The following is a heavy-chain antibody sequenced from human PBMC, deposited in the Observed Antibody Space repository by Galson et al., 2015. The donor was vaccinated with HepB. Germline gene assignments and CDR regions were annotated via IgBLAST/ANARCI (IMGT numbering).Heavy chain of an antibody. Sequence: SLRLSCAASGFTFSSYRMSWVRQAPGKGLEWVANIKQDGSEKYYVDSVKGRFTISRDNAKDSLYLQMNSLRAEDTAVYYCARDMVGGYYYYYGMDVWGQGTTVTVSS. CDR3: ARDMVGGYYYYYGMDV. CDR2: IKQDGSEK. V-gene: IGHV3-7*03. CDR1: GFTFSSYR. J-gene: IGHJ6*02. D-gene: IGHD3-10*01.